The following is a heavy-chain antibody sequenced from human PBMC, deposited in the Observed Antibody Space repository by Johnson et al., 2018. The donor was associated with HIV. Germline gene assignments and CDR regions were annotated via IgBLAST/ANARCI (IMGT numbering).Heavy chain of an antibody. D-gene: IGHD6-19*01. J-gene: IGHJ3*02. CDR2: IYSGGST. CDR1: GFTFRAYG. CDR3: ARDQSNGWNRGAFDI. V-gene: IGHV3-66*01. Sequence: VQLVESGGGVVQPGTSLRLSCAASGFTFRAYGMHWVRQAPGKGLEWVSVIYSGGSTYYADSVKGRFTISRDNSKNTLYLHMNSLRAEDTAVYYCARDQSNGWNRGAFDIWGQGTVVTVSS.